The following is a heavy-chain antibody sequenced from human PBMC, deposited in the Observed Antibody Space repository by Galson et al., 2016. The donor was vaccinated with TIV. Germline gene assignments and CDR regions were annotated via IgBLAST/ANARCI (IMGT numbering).Heavy chain of an antibody. CDR2: IRSKPYGGTA. V-gene: IGHV3-49*03. CDR3: ARGRGEI. D-gene: IGHD3-10*01. CDR1: GFRFGDNA. Sequence: SLRLSCAVSGFRFGDNAISWFRQTPEEGLEWVGFIRSKPYGGTAEYAASVRGRFTISRDDSRSTAYLQMDSLKSEDTAVYYCARGRGEIWGPGTLVTASS. J-gene: IGHJ4*02.